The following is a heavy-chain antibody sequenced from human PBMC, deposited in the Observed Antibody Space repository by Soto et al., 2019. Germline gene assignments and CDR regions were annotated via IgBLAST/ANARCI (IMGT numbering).Heavy chain of an antibody. Sequence: ASVKVSCKTSGYTFTNFGISWVRQAPGQGLEWMGWISAYNGNTNYAQKFQGRVTMTTDTSTSTAYMEVRSLRSEDTAVYYCARPLRVGRVYFSMDFWGQGTTVTVSS. CDR2: ISAYNGNT. V-gene: IGHV1-18*01. CDR3: ARPLRVGRVYFSMDF. D-gene: IGHD3-16*01. CDR1: GYTFTNFG. J-gene: IGHJ6*02.